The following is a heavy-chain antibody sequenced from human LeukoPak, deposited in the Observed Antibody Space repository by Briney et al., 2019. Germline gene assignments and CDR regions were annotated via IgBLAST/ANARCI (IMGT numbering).Heavy chain of an antibody. CDR3: ASPVPAAIHYYYMDV. Sequence: GGSLRLSCAASGFTFSSYSMNWVRQAPGKGLEWVSYISSSSSTIYYADSVKGRFTISRDNAKNSLYLQMNSLRAEDTAVYYCASPVPAAIHYYYMDVWGKGTTVTVSS. CDR1: GFTFSSYS. V-gene: IGHV3-48*01. CDR2: ISSSSSTI. J-gene: IGHJ6*03. D-gene: IGHD2-2*01.